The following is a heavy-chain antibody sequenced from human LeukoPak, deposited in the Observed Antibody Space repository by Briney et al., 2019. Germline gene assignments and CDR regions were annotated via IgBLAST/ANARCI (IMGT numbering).Heavy chain of an antibody. J-gene: IGHJ4*02. CDR1: GYTLSNYG. Sequence: ASVKVSCKTSGYTLSNYGISWVRQAPGQGLECMGWISTHNGSTNYAQKFHGRVTMTTDTSTSTVYMELRSLRSDDTAVYYCARGRGPYCGGDCPLDYWGQGTLVTVSS. CDR3: ARGRGPYCGGDCPLDY. D-gene: IGHD2-21*02. CDR2: ISTHNGST. V-gene: IGHV1-18*01.